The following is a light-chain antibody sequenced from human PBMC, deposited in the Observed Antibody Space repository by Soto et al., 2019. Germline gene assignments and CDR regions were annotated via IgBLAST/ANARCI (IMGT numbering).Light chain of an antibody. Sequence: EAPGEQATLSCRASQSVDSHYLAWYQQKPGQAPSLLILGASTRATGVPARFSGSGSGTEFTLSISSLQSEDFAVYYCKQYKEWPPFTFGQGTRLEI. CDR3: KQYKEWPPFT. V-gene: IGKV3-15*01. J-gene: IGKJ5*01. CDR2: GAS. CDR1: QSVDSHY.